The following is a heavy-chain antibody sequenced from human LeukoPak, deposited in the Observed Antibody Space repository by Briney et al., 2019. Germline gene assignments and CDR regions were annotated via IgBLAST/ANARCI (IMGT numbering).Heavy chain of an antibody. D-gene: IGHD4-17*01. J-gene: IGHJ4*02. V-gene: IGHV3-53*01. CDR1: GFAVSDNF. CDR3: ANSAGVNTAMALNY. CDR2: IYSGGNI. Sequence: GGSLRLSCAASGFAVSDNFVSWVRKAPGKGLAWVSIIYSGGNIFYADSVKGRFTISRDNSKNTVFLQMDSLRADDTAVYYCANSAGVNTAMALNYWGQGTLVTVSS.